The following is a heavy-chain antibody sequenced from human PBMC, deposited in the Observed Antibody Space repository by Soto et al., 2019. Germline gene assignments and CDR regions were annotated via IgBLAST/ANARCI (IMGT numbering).Heavy chain of an antibody. CDR2: IYWDDDK. J-gene: IGHJ4*02. CDR3: AHRGYMSGNWDQGYFDY. D-gene: IGHD7-27*01. V-gene: IGHV2-5*02. Sequence: QITLKESGPTRVKPTQTLTLTCTFSGFSLTTSGVGVGWIRKTPGKALEWLAVIYWDDDKRYSPSLKSRLTITKDTSKNQVVLTMAYMDPVDTATYFCAHRGYMSGNWDQGYFDYWGQGTLVTVSS. CDR1: GFSLTTSGVG.